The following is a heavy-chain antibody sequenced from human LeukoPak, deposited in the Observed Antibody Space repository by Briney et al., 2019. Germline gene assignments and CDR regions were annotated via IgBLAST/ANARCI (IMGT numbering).Heavy chain of an antibody. J-gene: IGHJ6*02. D-gene: IGHD3-10*01. CDR1: GFTFSSYE. CDR2: ISSSGSTI. CDR3: ARDYYGSGSYYYYYYGMDV. Sequence: PGGSLRLSCAASGFTFSSYEMNWGRQAPGKGLEWVSYISSSGSTIYYADSVKGRFTISRDNAKNSLYLQMNSLRAEDTAVYYCARDYYGSGSYYYYYYGMDVWGQGTTVTVSS. V-gene: IGHV3-48*03.